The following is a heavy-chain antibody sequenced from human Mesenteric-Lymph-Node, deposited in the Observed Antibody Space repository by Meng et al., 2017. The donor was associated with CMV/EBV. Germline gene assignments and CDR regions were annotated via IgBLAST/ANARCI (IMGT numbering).Heavy chain of an antibody. D-gene: IGHD6-13*01. V-gene: IGHV1-8*01. J-gene: IGHJ4*02. Sequence: ASVKVSCKASGYTFTSYYVQWVRQATGQGLEWMGWMNPNSGNTGYAQKFQGRVTITRNTSISTAYMELSSLRSEDTAVYYCARSRGIAAAGTDYWGQGTLVTVSS. CDR2: MNPNSGNT. CDR3: ARSRGIAAAGTDY. CDR1: GYTFTSYY.